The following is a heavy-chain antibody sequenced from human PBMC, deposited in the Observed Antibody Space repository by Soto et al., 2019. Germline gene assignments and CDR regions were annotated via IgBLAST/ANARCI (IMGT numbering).Heavy chain of an antibody. J-gene: IGHJ4*02. V-gene: IGHV4-34*01. CDR3: ARGARSRKMATIPLPFDY. Sequence: SETLSLTCSFSGGSISGYYWSWIRQPPGKGLEWIGEINHSGSTNYNPSLKSRVTIPVDTSKNQFSLKLSSVTAADTAVYYCARGARSRKMATIPLPFDYWGQGTLVTVSS. CDR2: INHSGST. CDR1: GGSISGYY. D-gene: IGHD5-12*01.